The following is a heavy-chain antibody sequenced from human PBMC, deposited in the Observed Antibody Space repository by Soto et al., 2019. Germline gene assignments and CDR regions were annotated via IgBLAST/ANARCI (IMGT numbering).Heavy chain of an antibody. Sequence: PGGALRLSCPDSGFTFSNYCISWVRQAPGKGLEWVSALPEIGTNTYYADSVKGRFTISRDNSKNTLFLQINNLRAGDTAVYYCAKKSGVGATWYFAYWGQGPLVTVSS. CDR2: LPEIGTNT. J-gene: IGHJ4*02. V-gene: IGHV3-23*01. CDR1: GFTFSNYC. D-gene: IGHD1-26*01. CDR3: AKKSGVGATWYFAY.